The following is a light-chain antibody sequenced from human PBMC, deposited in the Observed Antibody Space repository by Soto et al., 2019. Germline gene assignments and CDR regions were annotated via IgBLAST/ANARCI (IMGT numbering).Light chain of an antibody. CDR3: QQYNNWRPWT. J-gene: IGKJ1*01. CDR1: QIVSTY. Sequence: TLSCRACQIVSTYLAWYQQTPRQATRLLIYDASNRATGIPASFSGSGSGADFTLTISSLQSEDFAYYYCQQYNNWRPWTFGQGTKVDIK. CDR2: DAS. V-gene: IGKV3D-15*01.